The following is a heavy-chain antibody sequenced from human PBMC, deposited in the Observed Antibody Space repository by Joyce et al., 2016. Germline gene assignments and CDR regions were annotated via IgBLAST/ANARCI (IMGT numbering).Heavy chain of an antibody. D-gene: IGHD5-12*01. CDR3: AKTIVALFYLDS. J-gene: IGHJ4*02. V-gene: IGHV3-23*01. Sequence: EVQLLESGGGLVQPGGSLRLSCAASGLTFRSYAMNWVRQAPGKGLEGVSVVTGSGDNTYYADSVKGRFTVSRDNSKNTLYLQMNSLRGEDTAVYFCAKTIVALFYLDSWGQGTLVTVSS. CDR1: GLTFRSYA. CDR2: VTGSGDNT.